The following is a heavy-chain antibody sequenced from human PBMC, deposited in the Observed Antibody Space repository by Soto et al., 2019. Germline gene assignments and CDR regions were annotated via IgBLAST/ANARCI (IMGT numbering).Heavy chain of an antibody. CDR1: GDSISSSSYY. CDR3: ARLYYDSTNWFDP. J-gene: IGHJ5*02. D-gene: IGHD3-22*01. Sequence: SETLYLTCTVSGDSISSSSYYWGWISQPPGKGLERIGSIYYTGSTYYNPSLKSLVTISVDTSKNQFSLKLSSVTAADTAVYYCARLYYDSTNWFDPWGQGTLVTVS. CDR2: IYYTGST. V-gene: IGHV4-39*01.